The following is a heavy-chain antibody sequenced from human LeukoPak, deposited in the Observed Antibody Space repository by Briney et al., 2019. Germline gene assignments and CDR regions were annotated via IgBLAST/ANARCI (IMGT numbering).Heavy chain of an antibody. D-gene: IGHD3-3*01. CDR3: ARDGSNYDFWSGYYYYYMDV. V-gene: IGHV3-21*01. J-gene: IGHJ6*03. Sequence: GGSLRLSCAASGFTFSSYSMNWVRQAPGKGLEWVSSISSSSSYMYYADSVKGRFTISRDNAKNSLYLQMNSLRAEDTAVYYCARDGSNYDFWSGYYYYYMDVWGKGTTVTVSS. CDR2: ISSSSSYM. CDR1: GFTFSSYS.